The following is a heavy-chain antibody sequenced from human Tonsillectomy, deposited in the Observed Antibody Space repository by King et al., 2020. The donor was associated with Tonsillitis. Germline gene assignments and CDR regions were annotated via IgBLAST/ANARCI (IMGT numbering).Heavy chain of an antibody. CDR2: IDHSGTA. Sequence: VQLQQWGAGLLKPSETLSLTCAVYGGSLIGYFWSWIRQPPGKGLDWIGEIDHSGTANYNPSLKSGVTISFDTSKNQFSLKLSSVTAADAAVYHCARSRVSGVDYWGQGILVTVSS. V-gene: IGHV4-34*01. CDR1: GGSLIGYF. CDR3: ARSRVSGVDY. D-gene: IGHD7-27*01. J-gene: IGHJ4*02.